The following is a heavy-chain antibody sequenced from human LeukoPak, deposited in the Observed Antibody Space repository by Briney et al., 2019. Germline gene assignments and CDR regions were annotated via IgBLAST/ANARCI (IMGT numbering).Heavy chain of an antibody. J-gene: IGHJ5*02. CDR2: ISGSGGST. CDR3: AKDFGSSSWFAPRFDP. D-gene: IGHD6-13*01. CDR1: GFTFSSYA. V-gene: IGHV3-23*01. Sequence: PGGSLRLSCAASGFTFSSYAMSWVRQAPGKGLEWVSAISGSGGSTYYADSVKGRFTISRDNSKNTLYLQMNSLRAEDTAVYYCAKDFGSSSWFAPRFDPWGQGTLVTVSS.